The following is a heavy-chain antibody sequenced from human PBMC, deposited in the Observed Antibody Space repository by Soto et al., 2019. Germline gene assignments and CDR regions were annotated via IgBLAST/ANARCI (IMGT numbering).Heavy chain of an antibody. D-gene: IGHD5-18*01. CDR3: AKVLGRDTAMADWYFDL. CDR2: ISGSGGST. Sequence: GGSLRLSCAASGFTFSSYAMSWVRQAPGKGLEWVSAISGSGGSTYYADSVKGRFTISRDNSKNTLYLQMNSLRAEDTAVYYCAKVLGRDTAMADWYFDLWGRGTLVTVSS. CDR1: GFTFSSYA. V-gene: IGHV3-23*01. J-gene: IGHJ2*01.